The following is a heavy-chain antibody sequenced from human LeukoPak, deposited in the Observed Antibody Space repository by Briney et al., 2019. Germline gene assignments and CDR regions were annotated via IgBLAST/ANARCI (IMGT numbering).Heavy chain of an antibody. V-gene: IGHV3-30-3*01. D-gene: IGHD1-26*01. CDR1: GFTFSSYT. CDR2: ISYDGSNK. Sequence: PGGSLRLSCAASGFTFSSYTMHWVRQAPGKGLEWVAVISYDGSNKYYADSVKGRFTISRDNSKNTLYLQMNSLRAEDTGVYYCASNSGSYQEGYWGQGTLVTVSS. CDR3: ASNSGSYQEGY. J-gene: IGHJ4*02.